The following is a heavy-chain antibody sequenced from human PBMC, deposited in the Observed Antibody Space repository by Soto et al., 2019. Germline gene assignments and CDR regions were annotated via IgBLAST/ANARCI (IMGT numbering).Heavy chain of an antibody. D-gene: IGHD5-12*01. CDR1: GYTFTDYF. V-gene: IGHV1-2*04. Sequence: QVQLVQSGAEVKKPGASVKVSCKASGYTFTDYFIHWVRQAPGQGLEWMGRINPNSGGTNYVQKFQGWVTMTRDTSINTDYLELSRLRSDDTAVYYCASEMATSTGFDYWGQGALVTVSS. CDR2: INPNSGGT. CDR3: ASEMATSTGFDY. J-gene: IGHJ4*02.